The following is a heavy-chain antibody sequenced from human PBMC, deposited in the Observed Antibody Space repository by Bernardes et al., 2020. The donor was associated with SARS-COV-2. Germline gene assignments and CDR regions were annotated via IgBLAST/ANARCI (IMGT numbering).Heavy chain of an antibody. D-gene: IGHD3-22*01. CDR2: TSYDGSNE. J-gene: IGHJ4*02. CDR1: GFTFSYYA. Sequence: GGSLRLSCAASGFTFSYYAMHWVRLAPGKGLEWVAITSYDGSNEYYADSVKGRFTIPRDNSRNTLYLEMTDMRAEDTALYYCARDQLVMVINLPSDYWGQGTLVTVSS. V-gene: IGHV3-30-3*01. CDR3: ARDQLVMVINLPSDY.